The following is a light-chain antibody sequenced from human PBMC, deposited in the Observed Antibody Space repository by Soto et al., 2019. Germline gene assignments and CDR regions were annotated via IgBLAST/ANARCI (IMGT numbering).Light chain of an antibody. V-gene: IGKV3-15*01. J-gene: IGKJ2*01. Sequence: EIVMTQSPASLSVSPGDGATVSCRASQTVASNLAWYQQKPGQGPRLLIHGASTRAAGVPARFSGSGSGTDFTHTISSLQSEDFAVYYCQQYHNWPPQYTFGQGTKLQIK. CDR1: QTVASN. CDR3: QQYHNWPPQYT. CDR2: GAS.